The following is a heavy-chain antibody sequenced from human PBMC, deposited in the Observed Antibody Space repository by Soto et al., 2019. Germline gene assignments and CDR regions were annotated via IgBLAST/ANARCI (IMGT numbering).Heavy chain of an antibody. CDR1: GYTFTSYD. V-gene: IGHV1-8*01. CDR2: MNPNSGNT. J-gene: IGHJ6*02. Sequence: ASVKVSCKASGYTFTSYDINWVRQATGQGLEWMGWMNPNSGNTGYAQKFQGRVTMTRNTSISTAYMELSSLRSEDTAVHYCARGSINNDFWSGYYKGYYYGMDVWGQGTTVTVSS. D-gene: IGHD3-3*01. CDR3: ARGSINNDFWSGYYKGYYYGMDV.